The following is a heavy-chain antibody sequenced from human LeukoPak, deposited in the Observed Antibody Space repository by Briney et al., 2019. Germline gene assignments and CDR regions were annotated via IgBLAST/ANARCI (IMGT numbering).Heavy chain of an antibody. Sequence: GESLKISCKGSGYSFTSYWIGWVRQMPGKGLEWMGIIYPGDSDTRYSPSFQGQVTISADKSISTAYLQWSSLKASDTAMYHCARLYDFWSGPYYYYYYMDVWGKGTTVTVSS. CDR1: GYSFTSYW. D-gene: IGHD3-3*01. CDR3: ARLYDFWSGPYYYYYYMDV. CDR2: IYPGDSDT. V-gene: IGHV5-51*01. J-gene: IGHJ6*03.